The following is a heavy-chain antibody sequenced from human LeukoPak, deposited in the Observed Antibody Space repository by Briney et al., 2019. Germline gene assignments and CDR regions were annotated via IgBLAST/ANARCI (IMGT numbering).Heavy chain of an antibody. CDR1: GFTFSSYS. CDR2: ISSSSTI. D-gene: IGHD2-15*01. V-gene: IGHV3-48*01. J-gene: IGHJ4*02. CDR3: ARAGGYCSGGSCYKPLDLDY. Sequence: GGSLRLSCAASGFTFSSYSMNWVRQAPGKGLEWVSYISSSSTIYYADSVKGRFTISRDNSKNTLYLQMNSLRAEDTAVYYCARAGGYCSGGSCYKPLDLDYWGQGTLVTVSS.